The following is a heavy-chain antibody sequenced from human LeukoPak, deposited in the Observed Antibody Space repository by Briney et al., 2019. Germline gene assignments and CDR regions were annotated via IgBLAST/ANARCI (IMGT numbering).Heavy chain of an antibody. J-gene: IGHJ5*02. CDR3: TRDSGTYNWFDP. Sequence: GGSLKLSCAASGFTFSGSAIHWVRQSSGKGLEWVGQIDKKDKGYATATAYAASVKGRFTISRDDSINTAYLQMKTLKTEDTALYYCTRDSGTYNWFDPWGQGTLVTVSS. D-gene: IGHD1-26*01. CDR2: IDKKDKGYATAT. CDR1: GFTFSGSA. V-gene: IGHV3-73*01.